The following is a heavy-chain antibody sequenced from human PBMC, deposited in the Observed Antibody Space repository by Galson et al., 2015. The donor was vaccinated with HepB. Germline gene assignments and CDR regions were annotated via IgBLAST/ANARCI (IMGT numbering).Heavy chain of an antibody. CDR1: GGSISSSSYY. CDR2: IYYSGST. Sequence: ETLSLTCTVSGGSISSSSYYWGWIRQPPGKGLEWIGSIYYSGSTYYNPSLKSRVTISVDTSKNQFSLKLSSVTAADTAVYYCASYVLLWFGDRPGQFDYWGQGTLVTVSS. D-gene: IGHD3-10*01. CDR3: ASYVLLWFGDRPGQFDY. V-gene: IGHV4-39*01. J-gene: IGHJ4*02.